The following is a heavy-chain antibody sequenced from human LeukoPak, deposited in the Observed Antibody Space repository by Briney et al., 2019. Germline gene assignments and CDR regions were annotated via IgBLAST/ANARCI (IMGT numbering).Heavy chain of an antibody. D-gene: IGHD3-22*01. CDR1: GFTFDDYA. Sequence: GGSLRLSCAASGFTFDDYAMHWLRQAPEKGLEWVSLISGDGGSTYYADSVKGRFTISRDNSKNSLYLQMNSLRTEDTALYYCAKDPRDYYDSSGYLDYGMDVWGQGTTVTVSS. V-gene: IGHV3-43*02. CDR2: ISGDGGST. J-gene: IGHJ6*02. CDR3: AKDPRDYYDSSGYLDYGMDV.